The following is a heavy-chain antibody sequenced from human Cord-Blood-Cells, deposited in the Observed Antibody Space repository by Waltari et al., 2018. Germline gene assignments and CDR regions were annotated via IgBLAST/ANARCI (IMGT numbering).Heavy chain of an antibody. CDR3: TSYYDILTGVDY. CDR2: IYYSGST. D-gene: IGHD3-9*01. Sequence: QLQLQESGPGLVKPSETLSLTCTVSGGSISSSSYYWGCIRQPPGKGLEWIGSIYYSGSTYYNPSLKSRVTISVDTSKNQFSLKLSSVTAADTAVYYCTSYYDILTGVDYWGQGTLVTVSS. J-gene: IGHJ4*02. V-gene: IGHV4-39*01. CDR1: GGSISSSSYY.